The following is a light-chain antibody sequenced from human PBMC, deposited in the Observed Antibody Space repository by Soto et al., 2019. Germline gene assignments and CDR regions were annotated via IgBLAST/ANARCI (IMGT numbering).Light chain of an antibody. V-gene: IGLV1-44*01. J-gene: IGLJ3*02. CDR1: TSNIGNNP. CDR3: GAWDDSLNGLV. CDR2: TND. Sequence: QSVLTQPPSASGTPGQRVTISCSGSTSNIGNNPVNWYQQLPGTAPKLLIFTNDQRPSGVPDRFSGSKSGTSASLAISGLQTEDEADYYCGAWDDSLNGLVFGGGTKLTVL.